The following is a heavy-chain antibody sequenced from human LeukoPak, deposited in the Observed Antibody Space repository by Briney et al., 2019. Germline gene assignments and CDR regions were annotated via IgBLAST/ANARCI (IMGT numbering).Heavy chain of an antibody. CDR3: ARGSLEQLSHAIDI. CDR1: GFTFSSYG. J-gene: IGHJ3*02. CDR2: IRYDGSNK. D-gene: IGHD6-13*01. V-gene: IGHV3-30*02. Sequence: GGSLRLSCAASGFTFSSYGMHWVRQAPGKGLEWVAFIRYDGSNKYYADSVKGRFTISRDNAKNSLYLQMNSLRAEDTAVYYCARGSLEQLSHAIDIWGQGTMVTVSS.